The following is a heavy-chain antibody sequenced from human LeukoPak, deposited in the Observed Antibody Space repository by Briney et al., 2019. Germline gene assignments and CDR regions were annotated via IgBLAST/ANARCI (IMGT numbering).Heavy chain of an antibody. Sequence: GGSLRLSCAASGFTFSDYWMTWVRQAPGKGLEWVANLKQDGSEKYYVDSVKGRFIISRDNAKNSLYLQMNSLRAEDTAIYYCAGGSDYVQHWGQGTLVTVSS. D-gene: IGHD4-17*01. V-gene: IGHV3-7*03. CDR1: GFTFSDYW. CDR3: AGGSDYVQH. J-gene: IGHJ4*02. CDR2: LKQDGSEK.